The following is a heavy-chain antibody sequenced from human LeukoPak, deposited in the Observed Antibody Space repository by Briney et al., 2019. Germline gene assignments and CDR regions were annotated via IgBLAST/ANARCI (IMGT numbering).Heavy chain of an antibody. D-gene: IGHD4-17*01. CDR2: INHSGST. Sequence: SETLSLTCAVYGGSFSGYYWSWIRQPPGKGLEWIGEINHSGSTNYNPSLKSRVTISVDTSKNQFSLKLSSVTAADTAVYYCASLHHDYGDFAEFDYWGQGTLVTVSS. CDR3: ASLHHDYGDFAEFDY. CDR1: GGSFSGYY. V-gene: IGHV4-34*01. J-gene: IGHJ4*02.